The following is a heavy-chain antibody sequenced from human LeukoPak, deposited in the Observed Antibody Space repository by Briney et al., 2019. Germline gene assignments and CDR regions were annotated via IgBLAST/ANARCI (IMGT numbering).Heavy chain of an antibody. CDR1: GFTFSSYA. CDR2: TSGSGGST. J-gene: IGHJ4*02. V-gene: IGHV3-23*01. CDR3: AKAAYDFGLFPTDY. D-gene: IGHD3/OR15-3a*01. Sequence: GGSLRLSCAASGFTFSSYAMSWVRQAPGKGLEWVSGTSGSGGSTYYADSVKGRFTISRDNSKNTLYLQMNSLRAEDTAVYYCAKAAYDFGLFPTDYWGQGTLVTVSS.